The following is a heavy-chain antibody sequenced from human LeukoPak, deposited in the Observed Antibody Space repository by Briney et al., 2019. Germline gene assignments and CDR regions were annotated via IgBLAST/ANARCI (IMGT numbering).Heavy chain of an antibody. CDR1: GGSIRSYY. CDR2: IYYSGST. D-gene: IGHD6-19*01. Sequence: PSETLSLTCTVSGGSIRSYYWSWIRQPPGKGLEWIAYIYYSGSTNYNPSLKSRVTISVDTSKNQFSLKLSSVTAADTAVYYCARDRGDSSGGYGFFDYWGQGTLVTVSS. CDR3: ARDRGDSSGGYGFFDY. V-gene: IGHV4-59*01. J-gene: IGHJ4*02.